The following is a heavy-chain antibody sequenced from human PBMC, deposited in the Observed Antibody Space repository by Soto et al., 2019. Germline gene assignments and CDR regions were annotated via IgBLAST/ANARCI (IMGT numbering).Heavy chain of an antibody. CDR2: INHSGST. Sequence: SDTLSITLAVYGGSFRGYYCIWILPPPGNWLEWIGGINHSGSTNYNPSLKSRVTISVDTSKNQFSLKLSSVTAADTAVYYCAIGRDCTSGGCQGYYFAYWGQGTLVTGSP. J-gene: IGHJ4*02. D-gene: IGHD2-8*01. CDR1: GGSFRGYY. CDR3: AIGRDCTSGGCQGYYFAY. V-gene: IGHV4-34*01.